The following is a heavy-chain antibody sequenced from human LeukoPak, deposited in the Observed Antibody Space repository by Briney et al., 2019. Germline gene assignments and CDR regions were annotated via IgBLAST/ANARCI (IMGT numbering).Heavy chain of an antibody. CDR1: GYTFTSYD. CDR3: ARTLRYFDWFSTHYYYGMDV. V-gene: IGHV1-8*01. D-gene: IGHD3-9*01. J-gene: IGHJ6*02. Sequence: ASVKVSCKASGYTFTSYDINWVRQATGQGLEWMGWMNPNSGNTGYAQKFQGRVTMTRNTSISTAYMELSSPRSEDTAVYYCARTLRYFDWFSTHYYYGMDVWGQGTTVTVSS. CDR2: MNPNSGNT.